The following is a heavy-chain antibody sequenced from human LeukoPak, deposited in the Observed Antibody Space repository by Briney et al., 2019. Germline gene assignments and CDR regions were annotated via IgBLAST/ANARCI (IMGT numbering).Heavy chain of an antibody. CDR2: IIPILGIT. Sequence: GASVTVSFKASGSTFSIYAISWVRQAPGQGLEWMGRIIPILGITKYAQKFQGRVTITADKSTSTPYMELSSLRSQDTAVYCCVGVYANPDGFDPWGQGTLVTVSS. J-gene: IGHJ5*02. V-gene: IGHV1-69*04. CDR3: VGVYANPDGFDP. D-gene: IGHD5/OR15-5a*01. CDR1: GSTFSIYA.